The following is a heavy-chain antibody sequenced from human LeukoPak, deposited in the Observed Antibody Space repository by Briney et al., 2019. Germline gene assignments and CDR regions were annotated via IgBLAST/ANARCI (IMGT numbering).Heavy chain of an antibody. Sequence: GESLKISCAASGFTFSSYAMHWVRQAPGKGLEYVSAVSNNGGSTHYANSVKGRFTISRDNSKNTLYLQMGSLRAQDMAVYYCARVNYYGSGSYWSYDFWGQGTLVTVSS. V-gene: IGHV3-64*01. CDR2: VSNNGGST. CDR1: GFTFSSYA. CDR3: ARVNYYGSGSYWSYDF. D-gene: IGHD3-10*01. J-gene: IGHJ4*02.